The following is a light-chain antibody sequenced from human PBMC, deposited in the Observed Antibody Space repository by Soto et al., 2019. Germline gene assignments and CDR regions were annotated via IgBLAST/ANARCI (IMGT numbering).Light chain of an antibody. V-gene: IGKV2-28*01. CDR1: QSLLHKNGYNY. CDR2: LGS. Sequence: DTVMTQSPLSLSFTPGEPASISCRSSQSLLHKNGYNYLDWYLQRPGQPPHLLIYLGSNRASGFPDRVRGSGSGTDFNMRVSGVEAEDGGVYCYMESLESPWTFGQGNKVAIQ. CDR3: MESLESPWT. J-gene: IGKJ1*01.